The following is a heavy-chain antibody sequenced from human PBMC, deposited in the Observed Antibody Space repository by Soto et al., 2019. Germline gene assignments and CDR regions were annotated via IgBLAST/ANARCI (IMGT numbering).Heavy chain of an antibody. CDR3: ARGVKEQLVRRAWFDR. CDR1: GVSIKTYY. V-gene: IGHV4-34*01. Sequence: SETLSLTCSLSGVSIKTYYWSWIRQPPNKGLEWIAQIIHSGSTNYNPSLKSRVTISVDTSKNQFSLNLISVTAADTAVYYCARGVKEQLVRRAWFDRWCQGTLVTVSS. J-gene: IGHJ5*02. CDR2: IIHSGST. D-gene: IGHD6-6*01.